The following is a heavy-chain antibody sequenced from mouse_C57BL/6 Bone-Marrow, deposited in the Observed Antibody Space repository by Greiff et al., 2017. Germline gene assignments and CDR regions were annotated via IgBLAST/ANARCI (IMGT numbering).Heavy chain of an antibody. Sequence: VQLQQSGAELVKPGAPVKLSCTASGFNSKDYYMHWVKQRTKQGLEWIGRIDPEDGETKYAPKFQGKATITSDTSSNTAYLQLSSLTSADTAVSYFSSPCDYGAWFAYWGQGTLVTVSA. CDR3: SSPCDYGAWFAY. CDR2: IDPEDGET. D-gene: IGHD2-4*01. J-gene: IGHJ3*01. V-gene: IGHV14-2*01. CDR1: GFNSKDYY.